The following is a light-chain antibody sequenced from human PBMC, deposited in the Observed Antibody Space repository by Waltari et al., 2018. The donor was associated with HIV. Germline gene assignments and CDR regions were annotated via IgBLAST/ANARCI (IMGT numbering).Light chain of an antibody. V-gene: IGLV2-8*01. Sequence: QSALTQPPSASGSPGQSVTISCTGISSDAGYDNYFSWYQQSTGKAPKLLIDEGSKRPSGVPDRFSASKSGNTASLSVSGLQADDEAHYYCSSYAGSSTWVFGGGTKVTVL. CDR3: SSYAGSSTWV. CDR1: SSDAGYDNY. J-gene: IGLJ3*02. CDR2: EGS.